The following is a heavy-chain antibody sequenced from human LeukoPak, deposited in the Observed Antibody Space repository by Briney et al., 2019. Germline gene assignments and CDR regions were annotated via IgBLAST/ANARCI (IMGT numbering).Heavy chain of an antibody. Sequence: PSETLSLTCTVSGGSISSGSYYWSWIRQPPGKGLEWIGFIYHSGSTYYNPSLKSRVTISVDRSKNQFSLKLSSVTAADTAVYYCARVGKYCSGGSCYWFDPWGQGTLVTVSS. CDR3: ARVGKYCSGGSCYWFDP. CDR2: IYHSGST. CDR1: GGSISSGSYY. V-gene: IGHV4-30-2*01. J-gene: IGHJ5*02. D-gene: IGHD2-15*01.